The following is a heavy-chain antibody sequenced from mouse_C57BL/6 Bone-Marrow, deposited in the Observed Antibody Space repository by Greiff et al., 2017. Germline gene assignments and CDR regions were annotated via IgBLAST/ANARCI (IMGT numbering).Heavy chain of an antibody. J-gene: IGHJ2*01. D-gene: IGHD1-1*01. Sequence: VQLQESGAELARPGASVKLSCKASGYTFTSYGISWVKQRTGQGLEWIGEIYPRSGNTYYNEKFKGKATLTADKSSSTAYMELRSPTSEDAAVYFCASLYGSSPFDYWGQGTTLTVSS. CDR1: GYTFTSYG. V-gene: IGHV1-81*01. CDR2: IYPRSGNT. CDR3: ASLYGSSPFDY.